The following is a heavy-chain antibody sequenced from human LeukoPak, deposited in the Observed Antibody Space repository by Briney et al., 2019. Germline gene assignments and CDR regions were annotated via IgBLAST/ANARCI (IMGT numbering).Heavy chain of an antibody. CDR3: ARSTTADY. J-gene: IGHJ4*02. CDR2: AYYSGST. D-gene: IGHD4-17*01. V-gene: IGHV4-59*01. CDR1: GASISSYY. Sequence: PSETLSLTCTVSGASISSYYWSWIRQPPGKGLEWIGYAYYSGSTNYNPSLKSRVTISVDTSKDQFSLKLSSVTAADTAVYYCARSTTADYWGQGTLVTVSS.